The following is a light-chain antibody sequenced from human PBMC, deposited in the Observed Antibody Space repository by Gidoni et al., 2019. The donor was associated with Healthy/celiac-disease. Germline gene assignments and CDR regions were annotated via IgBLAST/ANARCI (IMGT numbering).Light chain of an antibody. Sequence: AIQLTQSPSSLSASVGDRVTITCRASQGISSALAWYQQKPGKAPKLLIYDASSLESGVTSRCSGSGSGTDFTLTISSLQHEDFATYYCQQFNSYPRTFXQXTKVEIK. CDR3: QQFNSYPRT. CDR2: DAS. J-gene: IGKJ1*01. V-gene: IGKV1-13*02. CDR1: QGISSA.